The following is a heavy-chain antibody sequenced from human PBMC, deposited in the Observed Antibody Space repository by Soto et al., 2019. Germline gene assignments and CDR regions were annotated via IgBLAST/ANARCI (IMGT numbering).Heavy chain of an antibody. CDR2: IIPILGIA. V-gene: IGHV1-69*02. CDR1: GGTFSSYT. Sequence: QVQLVQSGAEVKKPGSSVKVSCKASGGTFSSYTISWVRQAPGQGLEWMGRIIPILGIANYAQKFQGRVTITADKSTSTAYMELSSLRSEDTAVYYCASSSGSDPVDAFDIWGQGTMVTVSS. D-gene: IGHD1-26*01. CDR3: ASSSGSDPVDAFDI. J-gene: IGHJ3*02.